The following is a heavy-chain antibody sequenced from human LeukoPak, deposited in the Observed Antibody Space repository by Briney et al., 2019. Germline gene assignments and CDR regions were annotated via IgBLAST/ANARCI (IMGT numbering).Heavy chain of an antibody. Sequence: SETLSLTYTVSGGSISSSSYYWGWIRQPPGKGLEWIGSIYYSGSTYYNPSLKSRVTISVDTSKNQFSLKLSSVTAADTAVYYCARDRSQGYFDYWGQGTLVTVSS. CDR2: IYYSGST. J-gene: IGHJ4*02. CDR1: GGSISSSSYY. V-gene: IGHV4-39*07. CDR3: ARDRSQGYFDY.